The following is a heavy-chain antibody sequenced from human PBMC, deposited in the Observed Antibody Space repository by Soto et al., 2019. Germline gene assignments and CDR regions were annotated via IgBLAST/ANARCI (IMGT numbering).Heavy chain of an antibody. V-gene: IGHV1-58*01. D-gene: IGHD6-19*01. Sequence: QMQLVQSGPEVKKPGTSVKVSCKASGFTFTSSAVQSVRQARGQRLEWIGWIVVGSGNTNYAQKFQERVTITRDMSTSTAYMELSSLRSEDTAVYYCAAESGHSSGCSDYWGQGTLVTVSS. CDR1: GFTFTSSA. CDR3: AAESGHSSGCSDY. J-gene: IGHJ4*02. CDR2: IVVGSGNT.